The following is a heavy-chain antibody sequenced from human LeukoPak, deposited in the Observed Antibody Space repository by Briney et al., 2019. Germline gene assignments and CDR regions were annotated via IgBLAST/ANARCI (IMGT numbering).Heavy chain of an antibody. CDR1: GYTFTNYY. CDR2: INPSGGST. V-gene: IGHV1-46*01. J-gene: IGHJ4*02. Sequence: ASVKVSCKASGYTFTNYYIHWVRQAPGQGLEWMGIINPSGGSTNYAQKFQGRVTMTRDTSTSTVYMELSSLRSEDTAVYYCAREEDGGTFDYWGQGTLVTVSS. CDR3: AREEDGGTFDY. D-gene: IGHD3-16*01.